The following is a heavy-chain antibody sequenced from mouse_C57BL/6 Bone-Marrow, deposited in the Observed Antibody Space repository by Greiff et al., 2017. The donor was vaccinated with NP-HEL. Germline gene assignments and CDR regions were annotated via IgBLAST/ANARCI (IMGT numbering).Heavy chain of an antibody. CDR2: LYPNSGST. Sequence: QVQLQQPGAELVKPGASVKLSCKASGYTFTSYWMHWVKQRPGQGLEWIGMLYPNSGSTNYNEKFKSKDTLTVDKSSSTAYMQLSSLTYEYSAVYYCARRAYYFYFDYWGQGTTLTVSS. CDR1: GYTFTSYW. J-gene: IGHJ2*01. CDR3: ARRAYYFYFDY. V-gene: IGHV1-64*01. D-gene: IGHD2-10*01.